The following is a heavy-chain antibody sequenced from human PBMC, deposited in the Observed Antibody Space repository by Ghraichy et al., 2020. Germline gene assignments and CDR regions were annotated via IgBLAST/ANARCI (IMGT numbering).Heavy chain of an antibody. J-gene: IGHJ4*02. Sequence: GESLNISCATSGFTFTRYSMHWVRQAPGKGLEWVALISFDGKGHYYADSVKGRFTISRDDSKRTLFLQMNSLRPDDTAVYFCARELYDGSGSYPRWGQGTPVTVSS. D-gene: IGHD3-10*01. V-gene: IGHV3-30*04. CDR2: ISFDGKGH. CDR1: GFTFTRYS. CDR3: ARELYDGSGSYPR.